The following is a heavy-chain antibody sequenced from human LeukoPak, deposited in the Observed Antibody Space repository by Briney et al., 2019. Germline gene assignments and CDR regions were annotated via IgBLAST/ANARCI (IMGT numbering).Heavy chain of an antibody. CDR1: GGSISSYY. CDR3: ARLNDHLPDAMNPDYYYYGLDV. V-gene: IGHV4-59*08. D-gene: IGHD2-2*01. J-gene: IGHJ6*02. CDR2: IYYSGTT. Sequence: PSETLSLTCTVSGGSISSYYWSWIRQPLGKGLQWLGYIYYSGTTNYNPSLKSRVTISVDTSKNQFSLKLSSVTAADTAVYYCARLNDHLPDAMNPDYYYYGLDVWGQGTTVTVSS.